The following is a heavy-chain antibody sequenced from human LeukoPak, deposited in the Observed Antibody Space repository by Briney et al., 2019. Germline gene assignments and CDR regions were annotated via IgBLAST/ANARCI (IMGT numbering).Heavy chain of an antibody. J-gene: IGHJ6*02. Sequence: GGSLRLSCAASGFPFSTYAMSWVRQAPGKGLEWVANIKQDGSEKYYVDSVKGRFTISRDNAKNSLYLQMNSLRAEDTAVYYCAREQHPITDPRDYYYYGMDVRGQGTTVTVSS. CDR2: IKQDGSEK. V-gene: IGHV3-7*01. D-gene: IGHD3-10*01. CDR1: GFPFSTYA. CDR3: AREQHPITDPRDYYYYGMDV.